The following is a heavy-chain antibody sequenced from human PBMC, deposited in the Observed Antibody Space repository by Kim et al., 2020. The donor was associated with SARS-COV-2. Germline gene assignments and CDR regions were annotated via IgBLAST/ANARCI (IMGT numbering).Heavy chain of an antibody. Sequence: GGSLRLSCAASGFTFSDHWMSWVRQAPGKGLEWVALIKQDGSEIEYVDSVRCRFTISRDNSKNSLYVQMNSLRVEDTDVYYCARGSGWVFDYWCQGTLVTVSS. D-gene: IGHD6-19*01. V-gene: IGHV3-7*03. CDR3: ARGSGWVFDY. J-gene: IGHJ4*02. CDR2: IKQDGSEI. CDR1: GFTFSDHW.